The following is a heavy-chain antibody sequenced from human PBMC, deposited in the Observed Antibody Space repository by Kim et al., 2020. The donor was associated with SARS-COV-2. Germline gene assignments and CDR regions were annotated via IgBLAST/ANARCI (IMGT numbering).Heavy chain of an antibody. Sequence: GGSLRLSCAASGFTFSSCAIHWVRQAPGKGLEWVAFISYDGSNKNYADSVKGRFTISRDNSKNTLYLQMNSLRAEDTALYYCARDPWSGLRGRYYSSYG. CDR3: ARDPWSGLRGRYYSSYG. D-gene: IGHD3-10*01. J-gene: IGHJ6*01. CDR2: ISYDGSNK. V-gene: IGHV3-30-3*01. CDR1: GFTFSSCA.